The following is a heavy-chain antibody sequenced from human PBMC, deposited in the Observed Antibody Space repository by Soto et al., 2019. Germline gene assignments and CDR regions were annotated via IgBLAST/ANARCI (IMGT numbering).Heavy chain of an antibody. CDR3: ATQGLLPTNYYYYGMDV. D-gene: IGHD2-15*01. Sequence: EVQLLESGGGLVQPGGSLRLSCAASGFTFSSYAMSWVRQAPGKGLEWVSAISGSGGSTYYADSVKGRFTISRDNSKNTLYLQMNSLRAEDTAVYYCATQGLLPTNYYYYGMDVWGQGTTVTVSS. J-gene: IGHJ6*02. CDR1: GFTFSSYA. V-gene: IGHV3-23*01. CDR2: ISGSGGST.